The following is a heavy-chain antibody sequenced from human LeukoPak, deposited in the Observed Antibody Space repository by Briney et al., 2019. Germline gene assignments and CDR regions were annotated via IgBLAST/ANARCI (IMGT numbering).Heavy chain of an antibody. J-gene: IGHJ4*02. CDR2: ISYDGNNK. CDR1: GFTFSSYA. CDR3: ASPGAGNGDY. V-gene: IGHV3-30-3*01. Sequence: GGSLRLSCAASGFTFSSYAMHWVRQAPGKGLEWVAIISYDGNNKYYADSVKGRFTISRDNSKNTLYLQMNSLRAEDTAVYYCASPGAGNGDYWGQGTLVTVSS. D-gene: IGHD6-19*01.